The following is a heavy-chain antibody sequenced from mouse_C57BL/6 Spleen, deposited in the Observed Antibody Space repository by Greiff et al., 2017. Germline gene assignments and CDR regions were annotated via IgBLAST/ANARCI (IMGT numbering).Heavy chain of an antibody. J-gene: IGHJ3*01. D-gene: IGHD2-1*01. V-gene: IGHV2-2*01. CDR1: GFSLTSYG. CDR2: IWSGGST. Sequence: VKLVESGPGLVQPSQSLSITCTVSGFSLTSYGVHWVRQSPGKGLEWLGVIWSGGSTDYNAAFISRLSISKDNSKSQVFFKMNSLQADDTAIYYCARSIYYGNYWFAYWGQGTLVTVSA. CDR3: ARSIYYGNYWFAY.